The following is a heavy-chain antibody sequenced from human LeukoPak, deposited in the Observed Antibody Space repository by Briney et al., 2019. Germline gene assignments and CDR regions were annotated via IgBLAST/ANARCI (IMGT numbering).Heavy chain of an antibody. D-gene: IGHD1-26*01. Sequence: PSETLSLTCIVSGGSISTSAYYWGWIRQPSGEGLQWIGSIYYSGNTYYNSSLKSRVTISVDTSTSQFSLRLSSVTAADTAVYYCARRSSGSYYSLFDPWGQGTLVTVSS. V-gene: IGHV4-39*01. CDR3: ARRSSGSYYSLFDP. CDR1: GGSISTSAYY. CDR2: IYYSGNT. J-gene: IGHJ5*02.